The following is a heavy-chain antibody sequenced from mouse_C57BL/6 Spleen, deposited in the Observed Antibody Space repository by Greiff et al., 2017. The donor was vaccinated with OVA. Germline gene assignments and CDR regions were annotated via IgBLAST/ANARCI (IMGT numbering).Heavy chain of an antibody. CDR2: ISYDGSN. V-gene: IGHV3-6*01. D-gene: IGHD1-1*01. CDR3: ARGALIYYGSSPYFDV. Sequence: EVQLQESGPGLVKPSQSLSLTCSVTGYSITSGYYCNWIRQFPGNKLEWMGYISYDGSNNYNPSLKNRISITRDTSKNQFFLKLNSVTTEDTATYYCARGALIYYGSSPYFDVWGTGTTVTVSS. J-gene: IGHJ1*03. CDR1: GYSITSGYY.